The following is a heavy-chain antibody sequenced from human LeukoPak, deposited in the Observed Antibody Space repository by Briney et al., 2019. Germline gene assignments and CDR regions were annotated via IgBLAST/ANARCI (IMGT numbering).Heavy chain of an antibody. D-gene: IGHD3-9*01. CDR3: ARVPGYYDILTGYSPHWYFDL. CDR2: XXXXXTT. Sequence: TPSETLSLTCTVSGGSISSYYWSWIRQSAGKGLEWXXXXXXXXTTSYNPSLKSRVTMSVDTSKNQFSLKLSSVTAADTAVYYCARVPGYYDILTGYSPHWYFDLWGRGTLVTASS. CDR1: GGSISSYY. J-gene: IGHJ2*01. V-gene: IGHV4-4*07.